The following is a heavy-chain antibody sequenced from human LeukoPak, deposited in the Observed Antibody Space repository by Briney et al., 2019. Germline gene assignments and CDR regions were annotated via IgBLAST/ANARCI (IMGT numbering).Heavy chain of an antibody. V-gene: IGHV3-30*18. CDR1: GFTFSSYG. CDR2: ISYGGSNK. CDR3: AKVRVDAYISPNDY. J-gene: IGHJ4*02. D-gene: IGHD5-24*01. Sequence: AGRSLRLSCAASGFTFSSYGMHWVRQAPGMGLEWVAIISYGGSNKYYADSVKGRFTISRDNSRNTLYLQMNSLRAEDTALYYCAKVRVDAYISPNDYWGQGTLVTVSS.